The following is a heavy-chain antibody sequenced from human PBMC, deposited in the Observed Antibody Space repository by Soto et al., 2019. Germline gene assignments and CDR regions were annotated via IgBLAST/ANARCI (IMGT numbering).Heavy chain of an antibody. CDR3: VTVATHSYNWLDT. D-gene: IGHD6-6*01. V-gene: IGHV3-23*01. CDR1: GFTFSSYA. Sequence: GGSLRLSCAASGFTFSSYAMSWVRQAPGKWLEWVSAISGSGGSTYYADSVKGRFTISRDNSKNTLYLQMNSLRAEDTAVYYCVTVATHSYNWLDTWGQGTLVTV. CDR2: ISGSGGST. J-gene: IGHJ5*02.